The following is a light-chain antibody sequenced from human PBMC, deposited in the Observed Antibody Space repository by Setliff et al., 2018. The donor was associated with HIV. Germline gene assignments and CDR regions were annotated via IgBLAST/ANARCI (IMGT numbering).Light chain of an antibody. CDR3: NSFTTSNTWV. CDR2: GVT. J-gene: IGLJ3*02. V-gene: IGLV2-14*01. CDR1: SSDVGTYNY. Sequence: QSVLTQPASVSGSPGQSITISCTGTSSDVGTYNYVSWYQQHPGKAPKLMIYGVTYRPSGVSNRFSGSKSGNMASLTISGLQAEDEADYYCNSFTTSNTWVFGGGTK.